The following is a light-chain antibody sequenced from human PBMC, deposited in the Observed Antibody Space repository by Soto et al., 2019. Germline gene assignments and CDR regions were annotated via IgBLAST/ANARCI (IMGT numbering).Light chain of an antibody. V-gene: IGKV3-15*01. Sequence: IVMTQSPATLSLSPGERAMLSCRASQSVSSNLAWYQQKPGQAPRLLIYGASTRATGIPARFSGSGSGTEFTLTISSLQSEDFAVYYRQKYNNRTPVWTFGQGIKVEIX. CDR3: QKYNNRTPVWT. J-gene: IGKJ1*01. CDR1: QSVSSN. CDR2: GAS.